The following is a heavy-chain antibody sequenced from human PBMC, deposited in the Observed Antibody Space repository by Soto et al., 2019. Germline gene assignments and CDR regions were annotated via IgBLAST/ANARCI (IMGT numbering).Heavy chain of an antibody. CDR3: ARVATYYDNVWGTSQLGLDY. CDR1: GFIFSKYW. Sequence: EVQLVESGGGLVQPGGSLRLSCAASGFIFSKYWMSWVRQAPGKGLEWLANIRQDGSERYYVDSMKGRLTISRDNAKSSLYLQMNTLRDEDTAVYYCARVATYYDNVWGTSQLGLDYWGQGTLVTVSS. J-gene: IGHJ4*02. V-gene: IGHV3-7*01. D-gene: IGHD3-16*01. CDR2: IRQDGSER.